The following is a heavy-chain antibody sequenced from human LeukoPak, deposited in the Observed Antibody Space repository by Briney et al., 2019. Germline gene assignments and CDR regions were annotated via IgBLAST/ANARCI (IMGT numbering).Heavy chain of an antibody. CDR1: GGSISSSSYY. J-gene: IGHJ4*02. V-gene: IGHV4-39*07. D-gene: IGHD3-22*01. Sequence: SETLSLTCTVSGGSISSSSYYWGWIRQPPGKGLEWIGSIYYSGSTYYNPSLKSRVTISVDTSKNQFSLKLSSVTAADTAVYYCARNTDYYDSSGYYYVGFYLDYWGQGTLVTVSS. CDR2: IYYSGST. CDR3: ARNTDYYDSSGYYYVGFYLDY.